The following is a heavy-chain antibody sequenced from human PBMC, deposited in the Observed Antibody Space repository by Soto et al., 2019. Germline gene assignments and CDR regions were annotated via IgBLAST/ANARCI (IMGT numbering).Heavy chain of an antibody. J-gene: IGHJ4*02. D-gene: IGHD1-1*01. CDR1: GGSISSGGYY. CDR3: ARSSMVLQLAFDY. V-gene: IGHV4-31*03. CDR2: IYYSGST. Sequence: QVQLQESGPGLVKPSQTLSLTCTVSGGSISSGGYYWSWIRQHPGKGLEWIGYIYYSGSTYYNPSLTSRVTISVDTSKNQFSLKLSSVTAADTAVYYCARSSMVLQLAFDYWCQGTLVTVSS.